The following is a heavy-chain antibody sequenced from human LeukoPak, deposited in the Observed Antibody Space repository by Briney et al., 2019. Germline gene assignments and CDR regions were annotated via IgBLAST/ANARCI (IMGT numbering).Heavy chain of an antibody. CDR2: INPNSGGT. Sequence: VASVKVSCKASGYTFTGYYMHWVRQAPGQGLEWMGWINPNSGGTNYAQKFQGRVTMTRDTSISTAYMELSRLRSDDTAVYYCARYGSSPYRNWFDPWGQGTLVTVSS. D-gene: IGHD6-6*01. CDR3: ARYGSSPYRNWFDP. CDR1: GYTFTGYY. J-gene: IGHJ5*02. V-gene: IGHV1-2*02.